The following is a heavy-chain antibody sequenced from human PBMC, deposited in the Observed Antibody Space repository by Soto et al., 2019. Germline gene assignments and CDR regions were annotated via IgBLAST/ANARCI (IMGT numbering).Heavy chain of an antibody. V-gene: IGHV1-8*01. J-gene: IGHJ5*01. CDR1: GYTFTNND. CDR2: MNPGSGDT. CDR3: ARMASFGSLNWFDP. D-gene: IGHD5-18*01. Sequence: ASVKVSCKSSGYTFTNNDVTWVRQATGQGLEWMGWMNPGSGDTGYAQKFQGRVTMTRDISIATAYMELSSLRSEDTAIYYCARMASFGSLNWFDPWGQGTLVTVSS.